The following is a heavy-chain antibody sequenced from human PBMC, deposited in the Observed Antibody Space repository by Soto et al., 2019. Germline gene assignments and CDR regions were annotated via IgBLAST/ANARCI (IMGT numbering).Heavy chain of an antibody. CDR1: GGSISSSNW. CDR3: ARVPGYSSSRNWFDP. V-gene: IGHV4-4*02. D-gene: IGHD6-13*01. CDR2: IYHSGST. J-gene: IGHJ5*02. Sequence: QVQLQESGPGLVKPSGTLSLTCAVSGGSISSSNWWSWVRQPPGKGLEWIGEIYHSGSTNYNPSLKRRVTISVDKSKNQFSLKLSSVTAADTAVYYCARVPGYSSSRNWFDPWGQGTLVTVSS.